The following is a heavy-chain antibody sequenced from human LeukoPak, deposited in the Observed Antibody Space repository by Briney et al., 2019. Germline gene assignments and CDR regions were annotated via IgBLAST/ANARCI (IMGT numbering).Heavy chain of an antibody. J-gene: IGHJ4*02. D-gene: IGHD5-24*01. V-gene: IGHV4-59*01. CDR1: GGSISSYY. CDR2: IYLSGST. CDR3: ARGRDGYYVDY. Sequence: PSETLSLTCTVSGGSISSYYWSWIGQPPPKGVEWMGYIYLSGSTNYNPSLKSRVTISLDTSKHQFSLTLSSMTAADTAVYYCARGRDGYYVDYWGQGTLVTVSS.